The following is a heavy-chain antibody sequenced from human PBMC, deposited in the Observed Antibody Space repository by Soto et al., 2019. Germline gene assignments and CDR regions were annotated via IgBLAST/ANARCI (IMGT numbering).Heavy chain of an antibody. V-gene: IGHV3-23*01. CDR3: AKFGMATTKRSPPYYIDY. CDR2: ISGSGGGT. D-gene: IGHD1-1*01. CDR1: GGTFSSYA. J-gene: IGHJ4*02. Sequence: ASVKVSCKASGGTFSSYAISWVRQAPGQGLEWVSSISGSGGGTYYADSVKGRFTFSRDNSKNTLYLQMNSLRAEDTAVYYCAKFGMATTKRSPPYYIDYWGQGALVTVSS.